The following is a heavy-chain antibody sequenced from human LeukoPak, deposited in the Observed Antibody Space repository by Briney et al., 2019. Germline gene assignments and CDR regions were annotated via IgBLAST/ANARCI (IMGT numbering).Heavy chain of an antibody. Sequence: SETLSLTCTVSGGSISSYYWSWIRQPPGKGLEWIGYIYYSGSTNYNPSLKGRVTISVDTSKNQFSLKLSSVTAADTAVYYCARAPGYYDIGIFDYWGQGTLVTVSS. J-gene: IGHJ4*02. CDR1: GGSISSYY. V-gene: IGHV4-59*01. CDR2: IYYSGST. CDR3: ARAPGYYDIGIFDY. D-gene: IGHD3-22*01.